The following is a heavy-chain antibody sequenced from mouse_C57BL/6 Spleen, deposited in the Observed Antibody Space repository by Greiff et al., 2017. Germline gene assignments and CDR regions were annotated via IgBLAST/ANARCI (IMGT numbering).Heavy chain of an antibody. CDR2: ISNGGGST. J-gene: IGHJ1*03. V-gene: IGHV5-12*01. CDR1: GFTFSDSY. Sequence: DVKLVESGGGLVQPGGSLKLSCAASGFTFSDSYMYWVRQTPEKRLEWVAYISNGGGSTYYPDTVKGRFTISRDNAKNTLYLQMSRLKSEDTAMYYCARRFRRDWYFDVWGTGTTVTVSS. CDR3: ARRFRRDWYFDV.